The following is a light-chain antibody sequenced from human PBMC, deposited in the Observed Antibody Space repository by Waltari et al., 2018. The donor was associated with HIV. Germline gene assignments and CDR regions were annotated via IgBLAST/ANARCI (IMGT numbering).Light chain of an antibody. CDR2: DLT. CDR3: WSYAGSDAYV. CDR1: SSDVGNHNL. V-gene: IGLV2-11*01. J-gene: IGLJ1*01. Sequence: QSALTQPRSVSGSPGQSVTISCTGTSSDVGNHNLVSWYQQLPGKVPKLMIYDLTKRPSGVPDRFSGSKSGNTASLTISGLQTEDEADYYCWSYAGSDAYVFGTGTKVTVL.